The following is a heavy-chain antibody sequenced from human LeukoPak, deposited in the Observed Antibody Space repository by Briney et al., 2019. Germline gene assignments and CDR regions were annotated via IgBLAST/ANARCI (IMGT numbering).Heavy chain of an antibody. CDR3: ARGGGYYLFDY. CDR2: IKQDGSEK. CDR1: GFTFSSYW. D-gene: IGHD3-22*01. J-gene: IGHJ4*02. Sequence: GGSLRLSCVASGFTFSSYWMNWVRQAPGKGLEWVANIKQDGSEKYYVDSVKGRFTISRDNAKNSLYLQMNSLRAEDTAVYYCARGGGYYLFDYWGQGTLVTVSS. V-gene: IGHV3-7*01.